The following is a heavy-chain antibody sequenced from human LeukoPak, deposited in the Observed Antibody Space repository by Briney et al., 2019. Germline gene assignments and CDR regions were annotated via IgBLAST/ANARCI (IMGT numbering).Heavy chain of an antibody. CDR3: AKDSSYDSSGYSPPDY. Sequence: GRSLRLSCAASGFTFSSYGMHWVRQAPGKGLEWVAVISYDGSNKYYADSVKGRFTISRDNSKNTLYLQMNSLIAEDTAVYYCAKDSSYDSSGYSPPDYWGQGTLVTVS. D-gene: IGHD3-22*01. CDR1: GFTFSSYG. V-gene: IGHV3-30*18. J-gene: IGHJ4*02. CDR2: ISYDGSNK.